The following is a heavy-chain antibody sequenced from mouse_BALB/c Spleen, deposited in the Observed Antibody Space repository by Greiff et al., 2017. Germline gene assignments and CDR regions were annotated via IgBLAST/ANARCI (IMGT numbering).Heavy chain of an antibody. CDR1: GFSLTSYG. CDR2: IWSGGST. CDR3: ARRSPYDYGDAMDY. D-gene: IGHD2-4*01. J-gene: IGHJ4*01. Sequence: QVQLKESGPGLVQPSQSLSITCTVSGFSLTSYGVHWVRQSPGKGLEWLGVIWSGGSTDYNAAFISRLSISKDNSKSQVFFKMNSLQANDTAIYYCARRSPYDYGDAMDYWGQGTSVTVSS. V-gene: IGHV2-2*02.